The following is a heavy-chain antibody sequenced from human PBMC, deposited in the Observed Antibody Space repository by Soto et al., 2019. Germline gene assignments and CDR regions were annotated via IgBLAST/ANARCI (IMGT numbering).Heavy chain of an antibody. Sequence: QVQLVQSGAEVKKPGASVKVSCKASGYTFTSYGISWVRQAPGQGLEWMGWISAYNGNTNYAQKFQGRVTITADESTSTAYMELSSLRSEDTAVYYCASTTVDTAMVGGGNFDYWGQGTLVTVSS. CDR3: ASTTVDTAMVGGGNFDY. CDR2: ISAYNGNT. V-gene: IGHV1-18*01. CDR1: GYTFTSYG. D-gene: IGHD5-18*01. J-gene: IGHJ4*02.